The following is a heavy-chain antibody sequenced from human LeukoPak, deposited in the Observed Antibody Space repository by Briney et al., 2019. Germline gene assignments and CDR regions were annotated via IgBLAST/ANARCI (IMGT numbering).Heavy chain of an antibody. CDR1: GFTVSTKY. CDR3: ARDPTYGSGSPWD. D-gene: IGHD3-10*01. CDR2: IYSGGST. Sequence: GGSLRLSCAASGFTVSTKYMSWVRQAPGKGLEWVSVIYSGGSTYYADSVKGRFTISRDNSKNTLYLQMNSLRAEDTAVYYCARDPTYGSGSPWDWGQGTLVTVSS. J-gene: IGHJ4*02. V-gene: IGHV3-66*01.